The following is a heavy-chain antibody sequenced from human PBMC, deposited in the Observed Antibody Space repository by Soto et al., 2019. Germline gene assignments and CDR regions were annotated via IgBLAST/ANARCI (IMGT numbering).Heavy chain of an antibody. V-gene: IGHV1-18*04. D-gene: IGHD3-3*01. CDR2: ISAHNGDT. Sequence: ASVKVSCKTSGYTFTAYGLSWVRQAPGQGLQWMGWISAHNGDTNYAPKFQGRITMTTDTSTSTAFMELRSLTSDDTAVYFCARPDFWSGYAFDYWCQGTLVTVST. CDR3: ARPDFWSGYAFDY. CDR1: GYTFTAYG. J-gene: IGHJ4*02.